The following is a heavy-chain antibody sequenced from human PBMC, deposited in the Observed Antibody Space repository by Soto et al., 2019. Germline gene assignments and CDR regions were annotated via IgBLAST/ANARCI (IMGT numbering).Heavy chain of an antibody. Sequence: GGSLRLSCAASGFTFSSYTMNWVRQATGKGLEWVSSISSSISYIYYADSVKGRFTISRDNAKNSLYLQMNSLRAEDTAVYYCARSYDFWSGQNWFDPWGQGTLVTVSS. V-gene: IGHV3-21*01. CDR3: ARSYDFWSGQNWFDP. CDR2: ISSSISYI. CDR1: GFTFSSYT. J-gene: IGHJ5*02. D-gene: IGHD3-3*01.